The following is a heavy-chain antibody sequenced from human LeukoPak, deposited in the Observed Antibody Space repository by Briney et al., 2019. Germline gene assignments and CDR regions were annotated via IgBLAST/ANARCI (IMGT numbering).Heavy chain of an antibody. V-gene: IGHV4-34*01. CDR2: INHSGST. CDR3: ASEWGQGDYSNYRFDY. D-gene: IGHD4-11*01. J-gene: IGHJ4*02. CDR1: GGSFSGYY. Sequence: SETLSLTCAVYGGSFSGYYWSWIRQPPGKGLEWIGEINHSGSTNYNPSLKSRVTISVDTSKNQFSLKLSSVTAADTAVYYCASEWGQGDYSNYRFDYWGQGTLVTVSS.